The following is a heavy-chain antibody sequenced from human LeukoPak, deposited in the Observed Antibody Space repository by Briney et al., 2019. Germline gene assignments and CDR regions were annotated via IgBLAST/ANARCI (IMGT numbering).Heavy chain of an antibody. J-gene: IGHJ4*02. Sequence: ASVKVSCKASGYTCTSYGISWVRQAPGQGLEWMGWISAYNGNTNYAQKLQGRVTMTTDTSTSTAYMELRSLRSDDTAVYYCARGGPFDHCSSTSCYDYWGQGTLVTVSS. V-gene: IGHV1-18*01. CDR2: ISAYNGNT. CDR3: ARGGPFDHCSSTSCYDY. CDR1: GYTCTSYG. D-gene: IGHD2-2*01.